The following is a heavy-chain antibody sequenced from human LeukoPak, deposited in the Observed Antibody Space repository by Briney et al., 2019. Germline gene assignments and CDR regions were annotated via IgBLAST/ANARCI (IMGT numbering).Heavy chain of an antibody. Sequence: PGGSLRLSCAASGFTFSSYWMHWVRQAPGKGLVWVSRINSDGSSTSYADSVKGRFTISRDNAKNALYLQMNSLRAEDTAVYYCVGSSSWYFDYWGQGTLVTVSS. D-gene: IGHD6-13*01. J-gene: IGHJ4*02. CDR3: VGSSSWYFDY. CDR2: INSDGSST. CDR1: GFTFSSYW. V-gene: IGHV3-74*01.